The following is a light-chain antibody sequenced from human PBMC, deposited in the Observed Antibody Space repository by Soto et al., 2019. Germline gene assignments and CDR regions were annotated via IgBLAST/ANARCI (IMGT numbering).Light chain of an antibody. CDR3: SSYTSSSTRV. V-gene: IGLV2-14*01. CDR1: SSDVGGYNY. Sequence: QSVLTQPASVSGSPGQSITISCTGTSSDVGGYNYVSWYQQHPVKAPKLMIYEVSNRPSGVSNRFSGSKSVNTATLTISGLQADDEADYYCSSYTSSSTRVFGTGTKVTVL. CDR2: EVS. J-gene: IGLJ1*01.